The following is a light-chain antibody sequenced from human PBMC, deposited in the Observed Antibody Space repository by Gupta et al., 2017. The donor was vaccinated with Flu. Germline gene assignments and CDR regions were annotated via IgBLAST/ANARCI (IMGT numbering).Light chain of an antibody. CDR1: SSNIGSNT. CDR2: SNN. CDR3: AAWDDSLHAWI. Sequence: QSVLTQPPSASGTPGQRVAISCSGSSSNIGSNTVNWFQQVPGPAPKLLIYSNNQRPSGVPARFSGSKSGTSASLAISGLQSEDGVHYYCAAWDDSLHAWILGGGTKLTVL. J-gene: IGLJ2*01. V-gene: IGLV1-44*01.